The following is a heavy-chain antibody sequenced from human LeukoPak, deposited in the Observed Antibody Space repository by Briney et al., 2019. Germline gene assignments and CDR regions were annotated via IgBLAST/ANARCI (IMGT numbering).Heavy chain of an antibody. CDR2: IWYDGSNK. J-gene: IGHJ4*02. D-gene: IGHD6-13*01. CDR1: GFTFSSYG. V-gene: IGHV3-33*01. CDR3: ASGLVAAAGTSERSDY. Sequence: GGSLRLSCAASGFTFSSYGMHWVRQAPGKGLEWVAVIWYDGSNKYYADSVKGRFTISRDNSKNTLYLQMNSLRAEDTAVYYCASGLVAAAGTSERSDYWGQGTLVTVSS.